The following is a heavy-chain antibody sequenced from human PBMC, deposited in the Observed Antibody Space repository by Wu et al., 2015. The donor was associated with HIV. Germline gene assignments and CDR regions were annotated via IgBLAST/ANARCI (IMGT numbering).Heavy chain of an antibody. Sequence: QVQLVQSGAEVKKPGSSVKVSCKASGGTFSSYAISWVRQAPGQGLVWMGRIIPIFGTANYAQKFQGRVTITADESTSTAYMELSSLRSEDTAVYYCARVLGGGYSGYSTMDVWGQGTTVTVSS. CDR2: IIPIFGTA. V-gene: IGHV1-69*13. D-gene: IGHD5-12*01. CDR1: GGTFSSYA. J-gene: IGHJ6*02. CDR3: ARVLGGGYSGYSTMDV.